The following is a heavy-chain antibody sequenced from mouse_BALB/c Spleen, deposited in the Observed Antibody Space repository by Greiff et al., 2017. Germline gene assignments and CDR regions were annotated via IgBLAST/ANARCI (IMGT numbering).Heavy chain of an antibody. CDR2: ISSGSSTI. CDR1: GFTFSSFG. CDR3: ASLLGNYAMDY. Sequence: EVMLVESGGGLVQPGGSRKLSCAASGFTFSSFGMHWVRQAPEKGLEWVAYISSGSSTIYYADTVKGRFTISRDNPKNTLFLQMTSLRSEDTAMYYCASLLGNYAMDYWGQGTSVTVSS. J-gene: IGHJ4*01. D-gene: IGHD4-1*01. V-gene: IGHV5-17*02.